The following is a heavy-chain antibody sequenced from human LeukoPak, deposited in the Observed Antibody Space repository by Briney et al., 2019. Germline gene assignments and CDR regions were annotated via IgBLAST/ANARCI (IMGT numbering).Heavy chain of an antibody. J-gene: IGHJ4*02. CDR3: AREGLQYDY. V-gene: IGHV4-61*01. CDR1: GGSVSSGSYY. CDR2: IYYSGST. Sequence: SGTLSLTCTVSGGSVSSGSYYWSWIRQPPGKGLEWIGYIYYSGSTNYNPSLKSRVTISVDTSKNQFSLKLSSVTAADTAVYYCAREGLQYDYWGQGTLVTVSS. D-gene: IGHD4-11*01.